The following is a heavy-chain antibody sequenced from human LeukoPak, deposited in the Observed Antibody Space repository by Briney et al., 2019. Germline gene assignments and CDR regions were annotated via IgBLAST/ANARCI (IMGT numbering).Heavy chain of an antibody. CDR1: GFTFSSYA. CDR2: ISYDGSNK. J-gene: IGHJ4*02. V-gene: IGHV3-30*04. CDR3: ARDHNYAFDN. D-gene: IGHD1-1*01. Sequence: GGSLRLSCAASGFTFSSYAMHWVRQAPGKGLEWVAVISYDGSNKYYADSVKGRFTISRDNSKNTLYLQMNSLRVEDTAVYYCARDHNYAFDNWGQGTLVSVSS.